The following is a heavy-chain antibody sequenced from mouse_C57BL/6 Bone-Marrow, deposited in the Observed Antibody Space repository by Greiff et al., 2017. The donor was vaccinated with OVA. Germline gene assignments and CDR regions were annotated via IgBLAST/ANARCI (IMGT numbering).Heavy chain of an antibody. CDR2: IYPGSGST. J-gene: IGHJ1*03. V-gene: IGHV1-55*01. D-gene: IGHD1-1*01. CDR1: GYTFTSYW. Sequence: QVQLQQPGAELVKPGASVKMSCKASGYTFTSYWITWVKQRPGQGLEWIGDIYPGSGSTNYNEKFKSKATLTVDTSSSTAYMQLSSLTSEDSAVYYGARIYYYGSSYWYFDVWGTGTTVTVSS. CDR3: ARIYYYGSSYWYFDV.